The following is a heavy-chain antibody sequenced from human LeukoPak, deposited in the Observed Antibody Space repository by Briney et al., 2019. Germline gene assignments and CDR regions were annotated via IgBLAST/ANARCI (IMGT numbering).Heavy chain of an antibody. J-gene: IGHJ4*02. CDR1: GFTFSSYA. V-gene: IGHV3-30-3*01. Sequence: GGSLRLSCAASGFTFSSYATHWVRQAPGKGLEWVAVISYDGSNKYYADSVKGRFTISGDNSKNTLYLQMNSLRAEDTAVYYCASVTTFSDSSGWYGGDYWGEGTLVTVSS. CDR2: ISYDGSNK. CDR3: ASVTTFSDSSGWYGGDY. D-gene: IGHD6-19*01.